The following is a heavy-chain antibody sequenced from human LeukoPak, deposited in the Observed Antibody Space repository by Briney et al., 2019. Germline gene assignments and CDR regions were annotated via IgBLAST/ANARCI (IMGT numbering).Heavy chain of an antibody. V-gene: IGHV3-30*18. D-gene: IGHD2-2*01. CDR3: AKDRELGYCSSTSCYGSDY. CDR1: GFTFSSYG. CDR2: ISYDGSNK. Sequence: GGSLRLSCAASGFTFSSYGTHWVRQAPGKGLEWVAVISYDGSNKYYADSVKGRFTISRDNSKNTLYLQMNSLRAEDTAVYYCAKDRELGYCSSTSCYGSDYWGQGTLVTVSS. J-gene: IGHJ4*02.